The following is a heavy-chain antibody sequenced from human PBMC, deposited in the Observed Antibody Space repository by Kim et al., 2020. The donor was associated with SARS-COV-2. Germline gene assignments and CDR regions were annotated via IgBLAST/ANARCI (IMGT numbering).Heavy chain of an antibody. CDR2: ISGSGGST. J-gene: IGHJ4*02. Sequence: LSLTCAASGFTFSSYAMSWVRQAPGKGLEWVSAISGSGGSTYYADSVKGRFTISRDNSKNTLYLQMNSLRAEDTAVYYCAKGLYPPSYYFDYWGQGTLVTVSS. CDR3: AKGLYPPSYYFDY. D-gene: IGHD6-6*01. V-gene: IGHV3-23*01. CDR1: GFTFSSYA.